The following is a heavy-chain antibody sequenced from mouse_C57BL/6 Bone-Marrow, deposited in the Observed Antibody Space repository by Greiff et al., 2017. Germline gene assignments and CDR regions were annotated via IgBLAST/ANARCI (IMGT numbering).Heavy chain of an antibody. CDR3: AKDYGSRVEFDY. CDR2: IDPEDGET. Sequence: VQLQQSGAELVKPGASVKLSCTASGFNIKDYYMHWVKQRTEQGLEWIGRIDPEDGETKYAPEFQGKATITADTSSNTAYLQLSSLTSEDTAVYYCAKDYGSRVEFDYWGQGTTLTVSS. D-gene: IGHD1-1*01. V-gene: IGHV14-2*01. J-gene: IGHJ2*01. CDR1: GFNIKDYY.